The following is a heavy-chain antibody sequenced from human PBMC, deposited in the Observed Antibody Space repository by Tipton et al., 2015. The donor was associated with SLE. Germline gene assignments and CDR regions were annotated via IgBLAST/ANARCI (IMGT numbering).Heavy chain of an antibody. CDR3: ARGQHQLGRFDP. D-gene: IGHD1-1*01. J-gene: IGHJ5*02. CDR2: IYNSGSN. Sequence: TLSLTCTVSGGFIRSYYWSWIRQPAGKGLEWIGRIYNSGSNNYNPSLKSRVTMSVDTSKNQFSLKLSSVTAADTAVYYCARGQHQLGRFDPWGQGTLVTVSS. V-gene: IGHV4-4*07. CDR1: GGFIRSYY.